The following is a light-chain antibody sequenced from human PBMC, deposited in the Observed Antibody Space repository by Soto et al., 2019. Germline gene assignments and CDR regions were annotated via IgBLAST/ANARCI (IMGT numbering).Light chain of an antibody. V-gene: IGLV2-23*01. CDR1: SSAAGTHTP. J-gene: IGLJ2*01. Sequence: QSVLTQPASVSGSPGQSITISCTGTSSAAGTHTPLSWHHPHPAQAPTPTTYEGSKRPSGVSNRFSGSKSGNTASLTISGLQAEDEADYYCCSYAGSSSHVVFGGGTKLTVL. CDR3: CSYAGSSSHVV. CDR2: EGS.